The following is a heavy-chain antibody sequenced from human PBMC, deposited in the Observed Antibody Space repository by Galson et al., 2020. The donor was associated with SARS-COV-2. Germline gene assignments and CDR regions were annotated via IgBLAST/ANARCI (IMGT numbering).Heavy chain of an antibody. D-gene: IGHD5-12*01. Sequence: ASVKVSCKASGDTFTGYYMHWVRQAPGQGLEWMGWINANNGGTNSAQKFQGRVTMTRDTSISTAYMELHNLRSDDTAVYYCASEAAYSGCDRGALDIWGQGTMVTVSS. V-gene: IGHV1-2*02. CDR3: ASEAAYSGCDRGALDI. J-gene: IGHJ3*02. CDR2: INANNGGT. CDR1: GDTFTGYY.